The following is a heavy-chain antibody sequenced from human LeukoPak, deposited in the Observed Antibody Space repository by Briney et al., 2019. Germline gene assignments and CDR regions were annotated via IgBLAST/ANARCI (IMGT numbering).Heavy chain of an antibody. J-gene: IGHJ2*01. Sequence: GGSLRLSCAASGFTLNSYNMNWVRLAPGKGLEWVSTIRSEGYYIFYADSVKGRFTISRDSAENSLYLQMNSLRAEDTAVYFCARGGTHDWYFDLWGRGTLVSVSS. CDR3: ARGGTHDWYFDL. CDR1: GFTLNSYN. D-gene: IGHD1-26*01. V-gene: IGHV3-21*01. CDR2: IRSEGYYI.